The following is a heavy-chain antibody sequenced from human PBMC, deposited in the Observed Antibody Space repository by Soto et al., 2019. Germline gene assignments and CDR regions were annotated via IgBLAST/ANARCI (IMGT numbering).Heavy chain of an antibody. Sequence: ASVKVSCKASGYTFTSDYMHWVRPAPGQGLEWMGIINPSGGSTSYAQKFQGRVTMTRDTSTRTVYMELSSLRSEDTAVYYCARHDFWSGGLFDPWGQGTLVTVSS. J-gene: IGHJ5*02. V-gene: IGHV1-46*01. CDR2: INPSGGST. CDR3: ARHDFWSGGLFDP. D-gene: IGHD3-3*01. CDR1: GYTFTSDY.